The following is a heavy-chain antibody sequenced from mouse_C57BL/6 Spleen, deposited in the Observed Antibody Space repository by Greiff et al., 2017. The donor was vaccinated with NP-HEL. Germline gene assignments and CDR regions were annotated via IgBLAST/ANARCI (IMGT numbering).Heavy chain of an antibody. J-gene: IGHJ3*01. Sequence: EVQLQQSGPELVKPGASVKIPCKASGYTFTDYNMDWVKQSHGKSLEWIGDINPNNGGTIYNQKFKGKATLTVDKSSSTAYMELRSLTSEDTAVYYCARGGWGGPFAYWGQGTLVTVSA. V-gene: IGHV1-18*01. CDR2: INPNNGGT. CDR1: GYTFTDYN. CDR3: ARGGWGGPFAY. D-gene: IGHD3-3*01.